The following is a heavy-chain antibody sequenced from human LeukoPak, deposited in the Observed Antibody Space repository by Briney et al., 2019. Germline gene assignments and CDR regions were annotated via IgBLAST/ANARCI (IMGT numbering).Heavy chain of an antibody. CDR1: GFTFSDFY. CDR2: ISSSGSTM. J-gene: IGHJ4*02. D-gene: IGHD6-19*01. V-gene: IGHV3-11*01. CDR3: ARKNSGWYYFDY. Sequence: GGFLRLSCAASGFTFSDFYMSWIRQAPGKGLEWVSYISSSGSTMYYADSVKGRFTISRDNAQNSLYLQVNSLRAEDTAVYYCARKNSGWYYFDYWGQGTLVTVSS.